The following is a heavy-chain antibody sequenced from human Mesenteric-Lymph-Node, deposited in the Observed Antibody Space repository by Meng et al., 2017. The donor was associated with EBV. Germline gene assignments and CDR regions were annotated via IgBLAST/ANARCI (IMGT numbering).Heavy chain of an antibody. Sequence: QVLLQQWGAGLLKPAETLSLSCAVYGGSFNDYYWIWIRQAPGKGLEWIGEINHIRSVYYNPSLKSRVTISVDTSNNQISLRLTSVTAADTAIYYCARVRSSGSGLIRNYFDYWGQGTLVTVSS. CDR3: ARVRSSGSGLIRNYFDY. D-gene: IGHD6-19*01. J-gene: IGHJ4*02. V-gene: IGHV4-34*02. CDR1: GGSFNDYY. CDR2: INHIRSV.